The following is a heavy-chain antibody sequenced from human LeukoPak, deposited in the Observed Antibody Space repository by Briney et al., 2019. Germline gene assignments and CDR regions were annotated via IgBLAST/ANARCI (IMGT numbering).Heavy chain of an antibody. CDR1: GYTFTSYD. D-gene: IGHD6-6*01. CDR3: ARGGSSSTLDY. V-gene: IGHV1-8*03. CDR2: MNPNSGNT. Sequence: ASVKVSCXASGYTFTSYDINWVRQATGQGLVWMGWMNPNSGNTGYAQKFQGRVTITRNTSISTAYMELSSLRSEDTAVYYCARGGSSSTLDYWGQGTLVTVSS. J-gene: IGHJ4*02.